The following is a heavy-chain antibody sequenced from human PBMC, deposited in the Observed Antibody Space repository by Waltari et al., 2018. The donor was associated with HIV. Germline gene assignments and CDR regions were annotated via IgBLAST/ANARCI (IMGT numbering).Heavy chain of an antibody. Sequence: EVPILESGGGLMQPGGSMRLYCVSHGFSSRNSAMGSVRQAPGKGLGWVSGTSGSGGDAYYADSVKGRFTISRDNSRNTVYLQMTSLREEDTAIYFCARSGVGQWLVRAWFIDLWGRGTPVTVSS. J-gene: IGHJ2*01. D-gene: IGHD6-19*01. V-gene: IGHV3-23*01. CDR1: GFSSRNSA. CDR3: ARSGVGQWLVRAWFIDL. CDR2: TSGSGGDA.